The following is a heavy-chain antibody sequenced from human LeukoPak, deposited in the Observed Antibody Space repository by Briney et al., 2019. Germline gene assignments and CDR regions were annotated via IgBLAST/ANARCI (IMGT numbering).Heavy chain of an antibody. V-gene: IGHV4-59*01. CDR2: IYYSGST. CDR1: GGSISSYY. Sequence: SETLSLTCTVAGGSISSYYWSWIRQPPGKGLEWIGYIYYSGSTNYNPSLMSRVTILVDTSKNQFSLKLSSVTAADTALYYCARVTRAHNYGSDFWGQGTLVTVSS. J-gene: IGHJ4*02. CDR3: ARVTRAHNYGSDF. D-gene: IGHD5-18*01.